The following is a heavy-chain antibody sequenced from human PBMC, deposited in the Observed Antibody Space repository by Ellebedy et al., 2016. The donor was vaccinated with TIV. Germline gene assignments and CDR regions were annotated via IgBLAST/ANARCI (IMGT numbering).Heavy chain of an antibody. Sequence: GGSLRLXCAASGFTFDDYAMHWVRQAPGKGLEWVSGISWNSGSIGYADSVKGRFTISRDNAKNSLYLQMNSLRAEDTALYYCAKDISGPGWELLAFDIWGQGTMVTVSS. V-gene: IGHV3-9*01. CDR2: ISWNSGSI. J-gene: IGHJ3*02. D-gene: IGHD1-26*01. CDR1: GFTFDDYA. CDR3: AKDISGPGWELLAFDI.